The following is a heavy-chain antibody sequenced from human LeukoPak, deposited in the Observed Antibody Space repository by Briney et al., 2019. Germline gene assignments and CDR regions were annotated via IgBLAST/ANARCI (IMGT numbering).Heavy chain of an antibody. Sequence: GGSLRLSCAASGFTFSSYSMNWVRQAPGKGLEWVSSVSSSSSYIYYADSVKGRFTISRDNAKNSLYLQMNSLRAEDTAVYYCARVVGATTVCWGQGTLVTVSS. V-gene: IGHV3-21*01. CDR3: ARVVGATTVC. CDR2: VSSSSSYI. D-gene: IGHD1-26*01. CDR1: GFTFSSYS. J-gene: IGHJ4*02.